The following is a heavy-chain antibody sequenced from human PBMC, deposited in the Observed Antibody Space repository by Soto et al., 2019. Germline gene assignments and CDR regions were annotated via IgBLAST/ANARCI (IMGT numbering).Heavy chain of an antibody. Sequence: SETLSLTCTVSGGSITSGDYYWDWIRQSPGKGLEWIGYIYYSGTAYYNPSLKSRATMSIDTSKNQFSLKLSSVTAADTAVYYCARVRAGGTFWFDPWGQGTLVT. J-gene: IGHJ5*02. CDR2: IYYSGTA. CDR3: ARVRAGGTFWFDP. V-gene: IGHV4-30-4*01. D-gene: IGHD6-13*01. CDR1: GGSITSGDYY.